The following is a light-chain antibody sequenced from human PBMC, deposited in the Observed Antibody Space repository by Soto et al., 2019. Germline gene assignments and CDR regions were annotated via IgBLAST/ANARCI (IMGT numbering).Light chain of an antibody. J-gene: IGKJ1*01. Sequence: DIVMTQSPATLSVSPGERATLSCRASQSVSINLAWYQQRPGQAPRLLIYGASTRALGIPARFSGSGSGTEFTLTISSLQSEDFAVYYCQQYNKWPRTFGQGTKVDIK. CDR3: QQYNKWPRT. V-gene: IGKV3-15*01. CDR1: QSVSIN. CDR2: GAS.